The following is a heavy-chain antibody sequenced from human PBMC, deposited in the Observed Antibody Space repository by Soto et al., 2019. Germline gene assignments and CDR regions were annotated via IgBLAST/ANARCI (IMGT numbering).Heavy chain of an antibody. D-gene: IGHD6-13*01. CDR3: TRGKSSSWYPGYYYYYGMDV. CDR2: IRSKAYGGTT. J-gene: IGHJ6*02. V-gene: IGHV3-49*05. Sequence: EVQLVESGGGLVKPGRSLRLSCTASGFTFGDYAMSWFRQAPGKGLEWVGFIRSKAYGGTTEYAASVKGRFTISRDDSKSIAYLQMNSLKTEDTAVYYCTRGKSSSWYPGYYYYYGMDVWGQGTTVTVSS. CDR1: GFTFGDYA.